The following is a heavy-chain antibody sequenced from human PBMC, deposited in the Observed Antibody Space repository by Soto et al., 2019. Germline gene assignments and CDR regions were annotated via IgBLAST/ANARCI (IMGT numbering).Heavy chain of an antibody. J-gene: IGHJ4*02. D-gene: IGHD1-26*01. CDR3: AQEDGAGFKS. V-gene: IGHV1-69*04. CDR1: GGDLSNSG. Sequence: QVNLVQSGTEMKKPGSSVMVSCKVSGGDLSNSGISWVRQAPGQGLEWMGGIFPLLAMVDYSQKFQGRVTISEAESTTTAYMDLGSLRSEDTAVYDCAQEDGAGFKSWGQGTLVIVSS. CDR2: IFPLLAMV.